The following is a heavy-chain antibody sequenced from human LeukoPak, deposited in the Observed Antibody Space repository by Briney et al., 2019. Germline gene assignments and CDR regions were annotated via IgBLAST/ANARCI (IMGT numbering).Heavy chain of an antibody. V-gene: IGHV1-69*05. Sequence: ASVKVSCKASGGTFSSYAISWVRQAPGQGLEWMGGIIPIFGTANYAQKFQGRVTITTDESTSTAYMELSSLRSEDTAVYYCARVTTVTTLGRFDPWGQGTLVTVSS. CDR1: GGTFSSYA. J-gene: IGHJ5*02. CDR2: IIPIFGTA. CDR3: ARVTTVTTLGRFDP. D-gene: IGHD4-11*01.